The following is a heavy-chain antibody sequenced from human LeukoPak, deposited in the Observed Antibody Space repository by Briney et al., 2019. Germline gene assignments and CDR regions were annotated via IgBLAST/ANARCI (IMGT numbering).Heavy chain of an antibody. Sequence: GGSLRLSCTDSGFSGTSYGMHWVRQAPGKGLEWLAVITDDGSKKYYGDSVKGRFTISRDNSKHTLYLQMNSLRGEDTAVYYCAKDDGGDYVGLDYWGQGTLVTVSS. D-gene: IGHD4-17*01. CDR1: GFSGTSYG. CDR3: AKDDGGDYVGLDY. J-gene: IGHJ4*02. V-gene: IGHV3-30*18. CDR2: ITDDGSKK.